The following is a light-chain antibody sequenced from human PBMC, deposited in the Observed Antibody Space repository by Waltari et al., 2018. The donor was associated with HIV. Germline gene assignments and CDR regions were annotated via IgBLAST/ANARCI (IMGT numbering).Light chain of an antibody. CDR1: SSNIGNHY. Sequence: QSVLTQPPSVSAAPGQKVTISCSGSSSNIGNHYVSWYQQIPGTAPRLVIYDTNDRPAGIPDRFSGSKSGTSATLGITGPQTGDEADYYCRTWDSSLSAVVFGGGTKLTVL. V-gene: IGLV1-51*01. J-gene: IGLJ2*01. CDR3: RTWDSSLSAVV. CDR2: DTN.